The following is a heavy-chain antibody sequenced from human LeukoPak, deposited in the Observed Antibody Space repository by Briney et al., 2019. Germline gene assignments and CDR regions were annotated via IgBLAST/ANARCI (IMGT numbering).Heavy chain of an antibody. CDR2: INHSGST. J-gene: IGHJ4*02. D-gene: IGHD3-22*01. V-gene: IGHV4-34*01. CDR1: GGSFSGYY. Sequence: SETLSLTCAVYGGSFSGYYWSWIRQPPGKGLEWIGEINHSGSTNYNPSLKSRVTISVDTSKNQFSLKLSSVTAADTAVYYCASGGAYSSGYIFDYWGQGTLVTVSS. CDR3: ASGGAYSSGYIFDY.